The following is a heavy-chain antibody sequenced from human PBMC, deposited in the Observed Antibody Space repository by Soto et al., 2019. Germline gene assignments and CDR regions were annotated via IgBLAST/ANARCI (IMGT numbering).Heavy chain of an antibody. CDR2: INHSGST. CDR1: GGSFSGYY. CDR3: ARGNAILGIGRIDY. D-gene: IGHD2-15*01. J-gene: IGHJ4*02. V-gene: IGHV4-34*01. Sequence: QVQLQQWGAGLLKPSETLSLTCAVYGGSFSGYYWSWIRQPPGKGLEWIGEINHSGSTNYNPSLKSRVTISVDTSKNQFSLKLSSVTAADTAVYYFARGNAILGIGRIDYWGQGTLVTVSS.